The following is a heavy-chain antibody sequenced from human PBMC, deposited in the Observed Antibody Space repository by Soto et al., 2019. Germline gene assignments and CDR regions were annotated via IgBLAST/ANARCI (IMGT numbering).Heavy chain of an antibody. CDR2: IYYSGST. J-gene: IGHJ3*02. V-gene: IGHV4-59*01. Sequence: SETLSLTCTVSGGSISSYYWSWIRQPPGKGLEWIGYIYYSGSTNYNPSLKSRVTISVDTSKNQFSLKLSSVTAADTAVYYCATRRVGELLYDAFDIWGQGTMVTVSS. CDR3: ATRRVGELLYDAFDI. CDR1: GGSISSYY. D-gene: IGHD3-10*01.